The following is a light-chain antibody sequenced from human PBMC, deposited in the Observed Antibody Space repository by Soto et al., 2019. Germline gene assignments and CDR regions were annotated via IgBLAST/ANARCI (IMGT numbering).Light chain of an antibody. J-gene: IGLJ2*01. CDR2: DVS. Sequence: QSVLTQPASVSGSPGQSITISCTGTSSDVGGYNYVSWYQQHPGKAPKLMIYDVSNRPSGVSNRFSGSKSGNTASLTISGLQAEDEADYNCSSSTRSSPHVVFGGGTQLTVL. V-gene: IGLV2-14*01. CDR3: SSSTRSSPHVV. CDR1: SSDVGGYNY.